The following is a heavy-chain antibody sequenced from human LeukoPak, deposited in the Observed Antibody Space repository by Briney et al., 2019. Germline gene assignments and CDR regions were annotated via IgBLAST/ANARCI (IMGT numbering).Heavy chain of an antibody. J-gene: IGHJ3*02. CDR3: ARGSSNYEAFDI. CDR1: GYSISSGYF. Sequence: SETLSLTCSVSGYSISSGYFWGWIRQPPGKGLEWIGSIYRGGTTFYSPSLKSRVTISADTSKNQFSLKLSSVTAADTAVYYCARGSSNYEAFDIWGQGTMVTVSS. CDR2: IYRGGTT. V-gene: IGHV4-38-2*02. D-gene: IGHD3-3*01.